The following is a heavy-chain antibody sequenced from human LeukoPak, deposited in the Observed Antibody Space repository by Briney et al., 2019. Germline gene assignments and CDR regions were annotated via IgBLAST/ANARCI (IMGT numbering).Heavy chain of an antibody. CDR1: GFTVSSNY. CDR3: AVNYYDSSGSYFNYFDY. Sequence: GGSLRLSCAASGFTVSSNYMSWVRQAPGKGLEWVSVIYSGGSTYYADSVKGRFTISRHNSKNTLYLQMNSLRAEDTAVYYCAVNYYDSSGSYFNYFDYWGQGTLVTVSS. V-gene: IGHV3-53*01. D-gene: IGHD3-22*01. J-gene: IGHJ4*02. CDR2: IYSGGST.